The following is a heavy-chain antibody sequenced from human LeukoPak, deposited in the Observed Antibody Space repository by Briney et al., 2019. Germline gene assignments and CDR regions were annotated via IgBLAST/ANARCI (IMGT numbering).Heavy chain of an antibody. CDR3: ARDVPPPEYDSSGYGAFDI. CDR1: GYTFTSYG. J-gene: IGHJ3*02. Sequence: ASVKVSCKASGYTFTSYGISWVRRAPGQGLEWMGWISAYNGNTNYAQKLQGRVTMTTDTSTSTAYMELRSLRSDDTAVYYCARDVPPPEYDSSGYGAFDIWGQGTMVTVSS. D-gene: IGHD3-22*01. V-gene: IGHV1-18*01. CDR2: ISAYNGNT.